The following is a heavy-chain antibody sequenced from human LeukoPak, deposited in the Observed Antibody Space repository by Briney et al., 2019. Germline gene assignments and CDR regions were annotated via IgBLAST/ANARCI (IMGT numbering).Heavy chain of an antibody. V-gene: IGHV3-48*03. D-gene: IGHD3-3*01. CDR1: GFTFSSYE. J-gene: IGHJ4*02. Sequence: GGSLRLSCAASGFTFSSYEMNWVRQAPGKGLEWVSYISSGGNTIYYADSVKGRFTISRDNSKNTLYLQMNSLRAEDTAVYYCAKDGTYYDFWSGYFHPNFYFDYWGQGTLVTVSS. CDR3: AKDGTYYDFWSGYFHPNFYFDY. CDR2: ISSGGNTI.